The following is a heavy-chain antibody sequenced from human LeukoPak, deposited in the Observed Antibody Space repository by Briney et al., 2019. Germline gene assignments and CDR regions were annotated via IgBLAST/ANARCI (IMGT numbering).Heavy chain of an antibody. CDR2: INPSSGAT. Sequence: ASVTVSFKASGYTFTASYIHWVRQAPGQGREWMGWINPSSGATNSAQKFLGRVTMTRDTSMSTVYMELSRLTSDDTAVYYCARGGQIYDYVWGSYLEYWGQGTLVTVSS. D-gene: IGHD3-16*02. CDR1: GYTFTASY. CDR3: ARGGQIYDYVWGSYLEY. J-gene: IGHJ4*02. V-gene: IGHV1-2*02.